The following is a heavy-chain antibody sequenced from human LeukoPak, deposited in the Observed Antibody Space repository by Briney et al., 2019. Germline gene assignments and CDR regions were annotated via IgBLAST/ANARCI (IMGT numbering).Heavy chain of an antibody. CDR3: ARGFWTGVEY. D-gene: IGHD3/OR15-3a*01. V-gene: IGHV3-74*01. CDR2: IKSDGSDT. Sequence: QSGGSLTLSCAASGFTFSTYWMHWVSQAPGEGLVWVSRIKSDGSDTSYADSVKGRFTISRDNAKNTLYLQMNSLRAADTAVYYCARGFWTGVEYWGQGALVTVSS. J-gene: IGHJ4*02. CDR1: GFTFSTYW.